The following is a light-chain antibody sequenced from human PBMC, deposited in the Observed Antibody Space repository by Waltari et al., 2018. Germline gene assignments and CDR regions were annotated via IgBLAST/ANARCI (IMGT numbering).Light chain of an antibody. CDR3: QQYDHYPWT. V-gene: IGKV1-5*03. CDR2: QAS. J-gene: IGKJ1*01. CDR1: KGISSW. Sequence: IQMTQSPSTLSASVGDRVTITCRTSKGISSWLAWYQQTPGKAPKLLIYQASTLESGVPSRFSGSGSGTEFTLTISSLQPDDSATYYCQQYDHYPWTFGQGTKVELK.